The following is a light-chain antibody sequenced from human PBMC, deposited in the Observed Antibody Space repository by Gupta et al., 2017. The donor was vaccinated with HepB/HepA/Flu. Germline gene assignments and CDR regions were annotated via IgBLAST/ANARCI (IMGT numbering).Light chain of an antibody. J-gene: IGKJ4*01. V-gene: IGKV3-20*01. Sequence: EMLLTHSPGTLSLSPGERATLSCRASQSVSSSYLVWYQQKPGQAPRLLIYGSSSRATGIPDRFSGSGSGTDFTLTISRLEPEDFAVYYCQQYGSSPLTCGGGTKVELK. CDR2: GSS. CDR3: QQYGSSPLT. CDR1: QSVSSSY.